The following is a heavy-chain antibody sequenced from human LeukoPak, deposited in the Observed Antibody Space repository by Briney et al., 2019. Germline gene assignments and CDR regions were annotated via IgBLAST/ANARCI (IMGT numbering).Heavy chain of an antibody. J-gene: IGHJ4*02. D-gene: IGHD1-26*01. V-gene: IGHV4-59*01. Sequence: PSETLSLTCTVSGGSISSYYWSWIRQPPGKGLEWIGYIYYSGSTNYNPSLKSRVTISVDTSKNQFSLKLSSVTAADTAVYYCAREASKWDQRFDYWGQGTLVTVSS. CDR3: AREASKWDQRFDY. CDR1: GGSISSYY. CDR2: IYYSGST.